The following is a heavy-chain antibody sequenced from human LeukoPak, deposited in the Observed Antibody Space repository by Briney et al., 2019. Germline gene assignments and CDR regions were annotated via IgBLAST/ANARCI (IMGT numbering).Heavy chain of an antibody. CDR1: GFTFNNYA. V-gene: IGHV3-23*01. D-gene: IGHD2-2*01. J-gene: IGHJ4*02. CDR3: AKDGTRPAAMRYLDY. Sequence: GGSLRLSCAASGFTFNNYAMNWVRQAPGKGLEWVSVISGSGGTTYYADSVKGRFTISRDSSKNTLYLQMNSLRAEDTAVYYCAKDGTRPAAMRYLDYWGQGTLVTVSS. CDR2: ISGSGGTT.